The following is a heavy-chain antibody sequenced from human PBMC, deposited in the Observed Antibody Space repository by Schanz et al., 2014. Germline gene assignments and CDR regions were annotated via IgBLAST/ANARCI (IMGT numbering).Heavy chain of an antibody. CDR2: VCYDGSKK. J-gene: IGHJ6*02. CDR1: GFTFSSYG. Sequence: LVESGGGVVQPGRSLSLSCAASGFTFSSYGMHWVRQVPGKGLEWVAVVCYDGSKKYYADSVKGRFTTSRDNSKNTMYLKMNSLRAEDTAVYYCVKDLQRELLRDDHYYGMDVWGQGTTVTVSS. D-gene: IGHD1-26*01. V-gene: IGHV3-33*06. CDR3: VKDLQRELLRDDHYYGMDV.